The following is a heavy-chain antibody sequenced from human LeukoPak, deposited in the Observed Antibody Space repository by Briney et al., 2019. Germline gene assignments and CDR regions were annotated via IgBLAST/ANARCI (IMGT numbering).Heavy chain of an antibody. J-gene: IGHJ4*02. CDR3: AREGAAGDY. Sequence: GGSLRLSCAASGFMIDDYGMTWVRQAPGKGLEWVSSISSSSSYIYYADSVKGRFTISRDNAKNSLYLQMNSLRAEDTAVYYCAREGAAGDYWGQGTLVTVSS. CDR2: ISSSSSYI. CDR1: GFMIDDYG. V-gene: IGHV3-21*01. D-gene: IGHD6-13*01.